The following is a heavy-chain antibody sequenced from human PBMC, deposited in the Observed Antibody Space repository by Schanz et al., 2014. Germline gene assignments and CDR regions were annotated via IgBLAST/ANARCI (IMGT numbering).Heavy chain of an antibody. J-gene: IGHJ4*02. V-gene: IGHV1-69*02. D-gene: IGHD4-17*01. CDR1: GGTFNSYT. Sequence: QVQLVQSGAEVKKPGSSMKVSCKASGGTFNSYTINWVRQAPGQGLEWMGRIIPILGIANYAQKFQGRVTMTTDTSTSTSYMELTSLRFDDTAVYYCARGYGDSPTDFWGQGTLVTVSS. CDR2: IIPILGIA. CDR3: ARGYGDSPTDF.